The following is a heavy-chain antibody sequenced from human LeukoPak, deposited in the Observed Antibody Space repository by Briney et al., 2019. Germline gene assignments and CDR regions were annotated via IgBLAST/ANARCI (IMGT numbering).Heavy chain of an antibody. V-gene: IGHV4-34*01. CDR3: ARVRAYSSGLYGYFQH. CDR1: GVSFSCYY. J-gene: IGHJ1*01. D-gene: IGHD6-19*01. CDR2: INHSGST. Sequence: SETLSLTCAVYGVSFSCYYWSWIRQPPGKGLEWVGEINHSGSTNYNPSLKSRVTISVDTSKNQPSLKLTSVTAADTAVYYCARVRAYSSGLYGYFQHWGQGTLVTVSS.